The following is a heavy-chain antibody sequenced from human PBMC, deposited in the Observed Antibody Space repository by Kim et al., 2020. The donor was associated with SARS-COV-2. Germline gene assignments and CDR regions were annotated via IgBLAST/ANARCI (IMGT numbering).Heavy chain of an antibody. J-gene: IGHJ4*02. V-gene: IGHV3-11*01. Sequence: ADSVKGRLTICRDNAKNALYLQMDSLRAEDTAVYYCARVGAGEQQQYYFDYWGQGTLVTVSS. CDR3: ARVGAGEQQQYYFDY. D-gene: IGHD6-13*01.